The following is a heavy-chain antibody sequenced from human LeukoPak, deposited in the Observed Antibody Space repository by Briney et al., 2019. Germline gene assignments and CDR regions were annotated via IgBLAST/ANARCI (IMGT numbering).Heavy chain of an antibody. Sequence: SETLSLTCTVSGGSISSYYWSWIRQPPGKGLEWIGYIYYSGSTNYNPSLKSRVTISVDTSKNQFSLKLSSVTAADTAVYYCARESSSWPRRGFDYWGQGTLVTVSS. CDR2: IYYSGST. J-gene: IGHJ4*02. CDR3: ARESSSWPRRGFDY. D-gene: IGHD6-13*01. CDR1: GGSISSYY. V-gene: IGHV4-59*01.